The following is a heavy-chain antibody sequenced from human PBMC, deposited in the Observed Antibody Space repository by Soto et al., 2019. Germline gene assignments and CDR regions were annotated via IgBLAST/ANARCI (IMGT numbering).Heavy chain of an antibody. D-gene: IGHD2-21*01. CDR3: ERGGDVDYFDY. CDR2: IYYSGIT. Sequence: QVQLQESGPELVKPSETLSLTCTVYGGSISSYYWSWIRQPPGKGLEWIGYIYYSGITDYNPSLKSRFTISVDTAKSQFTIELSSVTAADTAVYYCERGGDVDYFDYWGQGTLVTVTS. J-gene: IGHJ4*02. CDR1: GGSISSYY. V-gene: IGHV4-59*01.